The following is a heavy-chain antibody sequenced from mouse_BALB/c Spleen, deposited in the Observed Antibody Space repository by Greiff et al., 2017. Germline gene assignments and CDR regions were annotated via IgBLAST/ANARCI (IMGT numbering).Heavy chain of an antibody. CDR1: GYTFTSYW. CDR3: AREAYYRYDEFAY. Sequence: VQLQQSGAELAKPGASVKMSCKASGYTFTSYWMHWVKQRPGQGLEWIGYINPSTGYTEYNQKFKDKATLTADKSSSTAYMQLSSLTSEDSAVYYCAREAYYRYDEFAYWGQGTLVTVSA. J-gene: IGHJ3*01. CDR2: INPSTGYT. V-gene: IGHV1-7*01. D-gene: IGHD2-14*01.